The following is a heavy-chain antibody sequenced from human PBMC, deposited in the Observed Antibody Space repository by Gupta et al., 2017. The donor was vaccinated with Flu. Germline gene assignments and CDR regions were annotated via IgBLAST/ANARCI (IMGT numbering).Heavy chain of an antibody. D-gene: IGHD6-13*01. CDR3: ATLYGSTWYGYFDS. CDR1: GFPFTSRA. CDR2: ISGSGGGT. Sequence: EVQLVESGGGLVQPGGSLRLSCAASGFPFTSRAMTWVRQAPGKGLEWVSAISGSGGGTHYADSVKGRFTISRDKSKNTMFLQMNSLRAEDTAVYYCATLYGSTWYGYFDSWGQGTLVTVSS. V-gene: IGHV3-23*04. J-gene: IGHJ5*01.